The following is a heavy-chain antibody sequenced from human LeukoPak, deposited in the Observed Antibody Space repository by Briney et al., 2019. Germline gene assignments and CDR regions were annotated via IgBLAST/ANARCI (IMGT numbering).Heavy chain of an antibody. D-gene: IGHD5-12*01. CDR2: INGSGGST. CDR1: GFTFSSYA. CDR3: AKGHSGYYFDY. Sequence: GGSLRLSCAASGFTFSSYAMSWVRQAPGKGLEWVSAINGSGGSTYYADSVKGRFTISRDSSKNTLYLQMNSLRAEDTAVYYCAKGHSGYYFDYWGQGTLVTVSS. J-gene: IGHJ4*02. V-gene: IGHV3-23*01.